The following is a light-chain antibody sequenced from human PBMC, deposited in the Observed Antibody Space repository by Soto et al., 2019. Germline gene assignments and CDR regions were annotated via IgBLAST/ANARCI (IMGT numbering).Light chain of an antibody. CDR2: GVS. Sequence: EIVLTQSPGTLSLSPGERATLSCRASQSVASNYVCWYQQRHGQAPRLLIYGVSLRATGIPDRFSGSGSGTDFTLTISRLEAEDFAVYYCQQYGNSPQTFGQGTKVEIK. CDR1: QSVASNY. J-gene: IGKJ1*01. V-gene: IGKV3-20*01. CDR3: QQYGNSPQT.